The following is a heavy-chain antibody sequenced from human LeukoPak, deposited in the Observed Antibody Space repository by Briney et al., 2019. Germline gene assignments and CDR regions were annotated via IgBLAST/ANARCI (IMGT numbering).Heavy chain of an antibody. CDR2: SSSTSTYI. CDR1: GFTFSDYS. D-gene: IGHD2-15*01. J-gene: IGHJ4*02. CDR3: ARVYCSGANCYSAFDY. V-gene: IGHV3-21*01. Sequence: GGSLRLSCAASGFTFSDYSMNWVRQAPGRGLEWVSSSSSTSTYIKYADSVKGRFTISRDNAKNSLYLQMNSLRAEDSAVYYCARVYCSGANCYSAFDYWGQGTLVTVSS.